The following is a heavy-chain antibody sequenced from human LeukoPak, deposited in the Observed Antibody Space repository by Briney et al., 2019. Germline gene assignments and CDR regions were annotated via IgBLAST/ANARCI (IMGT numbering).Heavy chain of an antibody. CDR2: TYYRSKWYN. Sequence: SQTLSLTCAISGDSVSSNSAAWNWIRQSPSRGLEWLGRTYYRSKWYNDYAVSVKSRITINPDTSKNQFSLQLNSVTPEDTAVYYCARVIVVVPAANDAFDIWGQGTMVTVSS. CDR1: GDSVSSNSAA. J-gene: IGHJ3*02. D-gene: IGHD2-2*01. V-gene: IGHV6-1*01. CDR3: ARVIVVVPAANDAFDI.